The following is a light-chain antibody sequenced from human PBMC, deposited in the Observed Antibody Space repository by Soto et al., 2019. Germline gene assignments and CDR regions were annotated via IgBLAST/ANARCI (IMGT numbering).Light chain of an antibody. Sequence: EIVLTQSPGTLSLSPGERATLSCRASQNVANNFLGWYQKTPGQAPRFLIYDASSRATGIPDRFSGSGSGTDFTLTISRLEPEDFAVYYCEQYGSTPLTFGGGTKVEIK. V-gene: IGKV3-20*01. J-gene: IGKJ4*01. CDR3: EQYGSTPLT. CDR2: DAS. CDR1: QNVANNF.